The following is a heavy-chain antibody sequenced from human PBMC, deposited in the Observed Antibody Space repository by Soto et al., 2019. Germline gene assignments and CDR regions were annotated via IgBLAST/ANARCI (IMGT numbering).Heavy chain of an antibody. D-gene: IGHD1-1*01. CDR1: GFSFSTQA. CDR3: AKGSTNPNWFDP. V-gene: IGHV3-23*01. CDR2: ISGASDII. J-gene: IGHJ5*02. Sequence: GGSLRLSCAGSGFSFSTQALSWVRQAPGKGLQWVSAISGASDIIYYADSVKGRFTVSRDNSKNTLYLQMDSLRAEDTAVYYCAKGSTNPNWFDPWGQGTLVTVSS.